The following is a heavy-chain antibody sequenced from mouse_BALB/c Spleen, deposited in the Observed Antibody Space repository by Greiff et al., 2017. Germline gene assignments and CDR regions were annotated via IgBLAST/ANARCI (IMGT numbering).Heavy chain of an antibody. J-gene: IGHJ4*01. D-gene: IGHD1-2*01. CDR2: ISTYYGDA. V-gene: IGHV1S137*01. CDR3: ARGLTTATLYYAMDY. CDR1: GYTFTDYA. Sequence: QVQLKESGAELVRPGVSVKISCKGSGYTFTDYAMHWVKQSHAKSLEWIGVISTYYGDASYNQKFKGKATMTVDKSSSTAYMELARLTSEDSAIYYGARGLTTATLYYAMDYWGQGTSVTVSS.